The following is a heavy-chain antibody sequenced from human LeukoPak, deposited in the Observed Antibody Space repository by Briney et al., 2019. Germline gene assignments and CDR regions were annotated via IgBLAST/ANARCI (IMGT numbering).Heavy chain of an antibody. J-gene: IGHJ6*02. CDR3: ARSEYSSSSVWNYYYGMDV. Sequence: SVKVSCKASGGTFSSYTISWVRHAPGQGLEWMGRIIPILGIANYAQKFQGRVTITADKCTSTAYMELSSLRSEDTAVYYCARSEYSSSSVWNYYYGMDVWGQGTTATVSS. D-gene: IGHD6-6*01. CDR1: GGTFSSYT. V-gene: IGHV1-69*02. CDR2: IIPILGIA.